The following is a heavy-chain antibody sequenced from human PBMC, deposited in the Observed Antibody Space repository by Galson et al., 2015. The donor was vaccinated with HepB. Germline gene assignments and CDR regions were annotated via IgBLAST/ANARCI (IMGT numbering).Heavy chain of an antibody. CDR1: GFTFSTYW. J-gene: IGHJ4*02. D-gene: IGHD6-19*01. CDR3: AKDHITGWSFDS. CDR2: IKTDGSDK. Sequence: LRLSCAASGFTFSTYWMYWVRQAPGKGLEWVAAIKTDGSDKYYADSVKGRCTISRDNADNSLYLRINSLRNEDTAVYYCAKDHITGWSFDSWGQGTLVTVSS. V-gene: IGHV3-7*03.